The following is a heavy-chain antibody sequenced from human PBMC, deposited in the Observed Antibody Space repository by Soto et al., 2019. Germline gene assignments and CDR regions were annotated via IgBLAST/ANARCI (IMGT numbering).Heavy chain of an antibody. D-gene: IGHD2-15*01. CDR2: IYTGDST. Sequence: PVGSLRLSGAASPHIGGSSYVSWVRQAPGKGLEWFSVIYTGDSTHYDDSVKGRFTISRDNSKNTLYLQMHPLRLEDTAVYYCTRDLMDVAQPADDLFDPWGQGIQVTVS. CDR1: PHIGGSSY. J-gene: IGHJ5*02. CDR3: TRDLMDVAQPADDLFDP. V-gene: IGHV3-53*01.